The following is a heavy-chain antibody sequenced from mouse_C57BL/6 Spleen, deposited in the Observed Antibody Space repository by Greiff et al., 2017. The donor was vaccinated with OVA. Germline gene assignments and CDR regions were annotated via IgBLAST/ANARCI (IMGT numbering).Heavy chain of an antibody. D-gene: IGHD1-1*01. CDR1: GYTFTSYW. CDR2: IYPSDSET. CDR3: ARGKLLRGYFDV. Sequence: QVQLQQPGAELVRPGSSVKLSCKASGYTFTSYWMDWVKQRPGQGLEWIGNIYPSDSETNYNQKFKDKATLTVDKSSSTAYMQLSSLTSEDSAVDYCARGKLLRGYFDVWGTGTTVTVSS. J-gene: IGHJ1*03. V-gene: IGHV1-61*01.